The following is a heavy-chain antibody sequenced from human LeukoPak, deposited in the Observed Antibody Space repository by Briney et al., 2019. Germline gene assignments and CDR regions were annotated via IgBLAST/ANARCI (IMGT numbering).Heavy chain of an antibody. CDR2: IWYDGSNK. Sequence: PGGSLRLSCAASGFTFSSYGMHWVRQAPGKGLEWVAVIWYDGSNKYYADSVKGRFTISRDNSKNTLYLQMNSLRAEDTAVYYCARERLEYSGSSGGGYWGQGTLVTVSS. V-gene: IGHV3-33*01. D-gene: IGHD6-6*01. J-gene: IGHJ4*02. CDR1: GFTFSSYG. CDR3: ARERLEYSGSSGGGY.